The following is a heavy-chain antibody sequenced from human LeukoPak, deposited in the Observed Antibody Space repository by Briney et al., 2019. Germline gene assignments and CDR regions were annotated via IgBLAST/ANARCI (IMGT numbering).Heavy chain of an antibody. CDR1: AFNFTAYW. V-gene: IGHV3-74*01. J-gene: IGHJ5*02. Sequence: PGGSLRLSCGSTAFNFTAYWMHWVRHAPRQGLLWVARINSDGTTTNYADSVKGRFTISRDNAKNTLFLQMNSLRAEDTAVYFCAVSNGGYGPWGQGALVTVSS. CDR2: INSDGTTT. D-gene: IGHD5-12*01. CDR3: AVSNGGYGP.